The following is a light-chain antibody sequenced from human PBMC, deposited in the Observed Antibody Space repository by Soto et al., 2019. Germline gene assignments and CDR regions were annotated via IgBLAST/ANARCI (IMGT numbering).Light chain of an antibody. J-gene: IGLJ2*01. Sequence: SYELTQPPSVSVSPGQTASITCSGGKLGDKYAYWYQQKPGQSPILVIHQDTKRPSGIPERFSGSNSGNTATLTISGTQAMDEADYYCQAWDTDTVVFGGGTKLTVL. V-gene: IGLV3-1*01. CDR3: QAWDTDTVV. CDR2: QDT. CDR1: KLGDKY.